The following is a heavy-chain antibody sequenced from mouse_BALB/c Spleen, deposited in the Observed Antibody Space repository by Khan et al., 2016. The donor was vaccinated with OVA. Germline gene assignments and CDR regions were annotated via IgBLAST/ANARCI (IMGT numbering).Heavy chain of an antibody. CDR1: GYSITSDYA. Sequence: EVQLQESGPGLVKPSQSLFCTCSVAGYSITSDYAWNWIWQFPGNKLEWMGYISYSGSTSYNPSLKSRISIIRDTSKNQFFLQLNSVTTEDTATYYCARLGPEFTYWGQGSLVTVSA. V-gene: IGHV3-2*02. CDR2: ISYSGST. D-gene: IGHD4-1*01. J-gene: IGHJ3*01. CDR3: ARLGPEFTY.